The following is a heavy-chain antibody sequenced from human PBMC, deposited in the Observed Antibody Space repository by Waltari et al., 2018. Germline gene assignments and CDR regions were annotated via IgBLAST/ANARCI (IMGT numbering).Heavy chain of an antibody. V-gene: IGHV3-49*03. CDR3: TRGSITMIVVVNTFDY. D-gene: IGHD3-22*01. Sequence: EVQLVESGGGLVQPGRSLRLSCTASGFTFGDYAMSCFRQAPGKGLEWVGFIRSKAYGGTTEYAASVKGRFTISRDDSKSIAYLQMNSLKTEDTAVYYCTRGSITMIVVVNTFDYWGQGTLVTVSS. J-gene: IGHJ4*02. CDR2: IRSKAYGGTT. CDR1: GFTFGDYA.